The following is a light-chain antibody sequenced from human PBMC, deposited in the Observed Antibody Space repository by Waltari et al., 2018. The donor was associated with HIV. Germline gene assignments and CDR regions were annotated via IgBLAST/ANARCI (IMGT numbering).Light chain of an antibody. CDR1: DSDFGLYNF. V-gene: IGLV2-14*03. Sequence: SAVTQPASVSGLPGQSITISCTGGDSDFGLYNFVSWYQQHPGSVPSILLYDVDRRAPGISDRFSGSRSGPTASLNISRLRAEDEADYYCASFTGDDTFLFGGGTKVTVL. CDR3: ASFTGDDTFL. CDR2: DVD. J-gene: IGLJ3*02.